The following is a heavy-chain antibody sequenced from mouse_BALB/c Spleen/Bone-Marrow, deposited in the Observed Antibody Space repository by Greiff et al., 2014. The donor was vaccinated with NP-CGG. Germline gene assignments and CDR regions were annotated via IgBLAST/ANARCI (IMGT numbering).Heavy chain of an antibody. D-gene: IGHD1-1*01. CDR3: APYYYGSSYGFYWYFDV. CDR1: GYTFTSYW. J-gene: IGHJ1*01. V-gene: IGHV1S81*02. Sequence: VQLQQSGAELVKPGASVKLSCKASGYTFTSYWMHWVKQRPGQGLEWIGEINPSNGRTNYNEKFKSKATLTVDKSSSTAYMQLSSLSSEDSAVYYCAPYYYGSSYGFYWYFDVWGAGTTVTVPS. CDR2: INPSNGRT.